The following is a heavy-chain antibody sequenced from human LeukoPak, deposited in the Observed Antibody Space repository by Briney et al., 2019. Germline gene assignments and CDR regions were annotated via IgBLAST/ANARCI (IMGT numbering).Heavy chain of an antibody. J-gene: IGHJ4*02. CDR1: GYTFTDYY. V-gene: IGHV1-2*02. Sequence: ASVKVSCKASGYTFTDYYIHWVRQAPGQGLDWLGLISPYSGDTNYAQKFQGRVTMTRDTSITTAYMEVRWLRSDDTAMYSCATMGAANFDQWGQGSLVTVSS. CDR2: ISPYSGDT. D-gene: IGHD1-26*01. CDR3: ATMGAANFDQ.